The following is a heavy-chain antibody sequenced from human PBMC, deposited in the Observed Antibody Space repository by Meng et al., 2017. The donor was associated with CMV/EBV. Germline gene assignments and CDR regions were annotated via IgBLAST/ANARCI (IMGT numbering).Heavy chain of an antibody. Sequence: GESLKISCAASGFTFSSYSMNWVRQAPGKGLEWVSSISSSSSYIYYADSVKGRFTISRDNAKNSLYLQMNSLRAEDTAVYYCARVGGRTIWGQGTLVTVSS. D-gene: IGHD3-16*01. J-gene: IGHJ4*02. CDR1: GFTFSSYS. V-gene: IGHV3-21*01. CDR3: ARVGGRTI. CDR2: ISSSSSYI.